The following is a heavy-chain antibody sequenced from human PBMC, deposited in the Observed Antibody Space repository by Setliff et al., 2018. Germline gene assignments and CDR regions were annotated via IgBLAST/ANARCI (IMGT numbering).Heavy chain of an antibody. Sequence: PSETLSLTCTVSGGSISSGGYYWSWIRQHPGKGLEWIGYIYYSGSTYYNPSLKSRVTISVDTSKIQFSLELSSVTAADTAVYYCARVALVLVIRNAFDIWGQGTMVTV. CDR1: GGSISSGGYY. V-gene: IGHV4-31*03. CDR2: IYYSGST. D-gene: IGHD2-21*01. J-gene: IGHJ3*02. CDR3: ARVALVLVIRNAFDI.